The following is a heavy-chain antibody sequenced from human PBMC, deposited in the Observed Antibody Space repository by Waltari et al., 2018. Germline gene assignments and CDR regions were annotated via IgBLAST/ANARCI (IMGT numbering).Heavy chain of an antibody. Sequence: QVQLVQSGAEVKKPGASVKVSCKASGYTFTGYYMHWVRQAPGQGLEWMGRSNPNSGGTNYVQKFQGRVTMTRDTSISTAYMELSRLRSDDTAVYYCARGIRTGYYFDYWGQGTLVTVSS. CDR2: SNPNSGGT. D-gene: IGHD3-9*01. V-gene: IGHV1-2*06. J-gene: IGHJ4*02. CDR3: ARGIRTGYYFDY. CDR1: GYTFTGYY.